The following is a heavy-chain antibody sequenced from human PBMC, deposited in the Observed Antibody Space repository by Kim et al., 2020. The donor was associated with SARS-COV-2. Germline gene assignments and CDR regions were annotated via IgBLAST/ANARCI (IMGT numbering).Heavy chain of an antibody. Sequence: AQKIQRRVTITADKTTSTAYMELSSLGSEDTAVYYCARSLMTTVVTPLDYWGQGTLVTVSS. J-gene: IGHJ4*02. V-gene: IGHV1-69*02. CDR3: ARSLMTTVVTPLDY. D-gene: IGHD4-17*01.